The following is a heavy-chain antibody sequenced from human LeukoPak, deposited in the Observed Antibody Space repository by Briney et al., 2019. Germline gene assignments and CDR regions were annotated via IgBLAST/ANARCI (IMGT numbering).Heavy chain of an antibody. CDR2: IYYSGST. J-gene: IGHJ4*02. D-gene: IGHD4-17*01. Sequence: SETLSLTCTVSGGSIGSSSYYWGWIRQPPGKGLEWIGSIYYSGSTYYNPSLKSRVTISVDTSKNQFSLKLSSVTAADTAVYYCARRPGDYDPYYFDYWGQGTLVTVSS. CDR1: GGSIGSSSYY. V-gene: IGHV4-39*01. CDR3: ARRPGDYDPYYFDY.